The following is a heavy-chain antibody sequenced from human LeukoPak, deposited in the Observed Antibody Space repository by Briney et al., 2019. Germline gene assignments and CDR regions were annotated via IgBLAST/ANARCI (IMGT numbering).Heavy chain of an antibody. V-gene: IGHV4-34*01. CDR3: ARGSNFNVVATRRLRGGDY. CDR1: GGSFSGYY. D-gene: IGHD5-12*01. J-gene: IGHJ4*02. CDR2: VNHSGST. Sequence: SETLSLTCAVYGGSFSGYYWSWIRQPPGKGLEWIGEVNHSGSTNYNPSLKSRVTISVDTSKNQFSLKLSSVTAADTAVYYCARGSNFNVVATRRLRGGDYWGQGTLVTVSS.